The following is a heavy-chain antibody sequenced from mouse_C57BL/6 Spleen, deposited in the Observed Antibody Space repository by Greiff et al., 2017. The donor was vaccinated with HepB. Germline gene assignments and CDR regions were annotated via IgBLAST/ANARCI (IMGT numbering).Heavy chain of an antibody. J-gene: IGHJ4*01. Sequence: VHLVESGPGLVAPSQSLSITCTVSGFSLTSYGVHWVRQPPGKGLEWLVVIWSDGSTTYNSALKSRLSISKDNSKSQVFLKMNSLQTDDTAMYYGARHEDYGSSYRAMDYWGQGTSVTVSS. CDR2: IWSDGST. V-gene: IGHV2-6-1*01. CDR1: GFSLTSYG. CDR3: ARHEDYGSSYRAMDY. D-gene: IGHD1-1*01.